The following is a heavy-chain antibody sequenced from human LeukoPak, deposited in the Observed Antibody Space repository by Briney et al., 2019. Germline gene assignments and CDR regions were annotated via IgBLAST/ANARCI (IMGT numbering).Heavy chain of an antibody. CDR1: GFTLSSSA. J-gene: IGHJ4*02. CDR2: INNVGSHI. D-gene: IGHD3-10*01. V-gene: IGHV3-21*01. Sequence: KSGGSLRLSCAASGFTLSSSAMNWVRQAPGKGLEWVSSINNVGSHIYYAGSVKGRFTISRDNAKNSLYLQMNSLRVEDTAVYYCGSMVREGEDYWGQGTLVTVSS. CDR3: GSMVREGEDY.